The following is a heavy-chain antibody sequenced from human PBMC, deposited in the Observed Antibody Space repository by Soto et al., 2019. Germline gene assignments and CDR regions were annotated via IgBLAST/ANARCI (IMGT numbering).Heavy chain of an antibody. Sequence: WTWIRQPPGKGPECIAEINHSGSINYNPSLKSRVTISIDTSKNQFSLKLSSVTAADTAVYYCARNDYSDYYYYGMDVWGQGTTVTVSS. V-gene: IGHV4-34*01. CDR2: INHSGSI. CDR3: ARNDYSDYYYYGMDV. D-gene: IGHD1-1*01. J-gene: IGHJ6*02.